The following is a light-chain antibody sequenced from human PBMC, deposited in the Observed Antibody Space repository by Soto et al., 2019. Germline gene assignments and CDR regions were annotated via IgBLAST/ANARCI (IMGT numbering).Light chain of an antibody. Sequence: QSVLTQPPSVSGAPGQRVTLSCTGNSSNLGAGYDVHWYQQLPGAAPKLVIFGNRNRPSGVPERFSGAKSGTSASLAITGLQAEDEAHYYCQAYDYSLTASVFGGGTQLTVL. CDR3: QAYDYSLTASV. CDR2: GNR. J-gene: IGLJ3*02. V-gene: IGLV1-40*01. CDR1: SSNLGAGYD.